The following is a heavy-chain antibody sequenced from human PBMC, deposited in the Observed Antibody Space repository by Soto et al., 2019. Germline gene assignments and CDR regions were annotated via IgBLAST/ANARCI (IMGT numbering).Heavy chain of an antibody. CDR1: GGTFGSCA. CDR3: ARDRHSSGYYYYYYGLDV. J-gene: IGHJ6*02. CDR2: IIPIFGTS. V-gene: IGHV1-69*01. Sequence: QVQLVQSGTEVKKPGSSVKVSCKASGGTFGSCAVSWVRQAPGQGLEWMGGIIPIFGTSNYAQKFQGRVAITADESTSTAYLELRSLRSEDTAVYYCARDRHSSGYYYYYYGLDVWGQGTTVTVSS. D-gene: IGHD3-22*01.